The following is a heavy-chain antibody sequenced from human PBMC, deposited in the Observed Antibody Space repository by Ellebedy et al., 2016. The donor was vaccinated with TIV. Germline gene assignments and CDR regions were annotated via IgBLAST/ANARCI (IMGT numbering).Heavy chain of an antibody. Sequence: GESLKISCAASGFTFSNYWMSWVRQAPGTGLEWVGNIKQDGSEKLYVDSVRGRFTISRDNAKNSVFLQMNSLRAEDTAVYYCARQATNTWYLDYWGQGSLVTVSS. CDR1: GFTFSNYW. CDR2: IKQDGSEK. CDR3: ARQATNTWYLDY. J-gene: IGHJ4*02. V-gene: IGHV3-7*03. D-gene: IGHD2-8*01.